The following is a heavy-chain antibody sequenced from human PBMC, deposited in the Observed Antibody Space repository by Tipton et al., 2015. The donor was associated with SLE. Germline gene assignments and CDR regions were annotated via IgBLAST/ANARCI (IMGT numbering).Heavy chain of an antibody. CDR3: ARGRVFARHIDD. D-gene: IGHD3-16*02. CDR2: IHYRANT. J-gene: IGHJ4*02. CDR1: GDSINSRTYY. V-gene: IGHV4-31*03. Sequence: TLSLTCTVSGDSINSRTYYWSWIRQHPGKGLEWIGYIHYRANTYYNPSLKSRVNISVDTSKSQFSLTLSSVTAADTAVYYCARGRVFARHIDDWGQGTLVTVSS.